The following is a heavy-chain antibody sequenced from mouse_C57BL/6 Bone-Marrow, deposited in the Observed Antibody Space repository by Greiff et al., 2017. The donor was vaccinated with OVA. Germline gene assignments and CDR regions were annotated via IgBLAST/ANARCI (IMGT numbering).Heavy chain of an antibody. V-gene: IGHV5-2*03. CDR2: INSDGGST. CDR3: ARQGQLRLPFDY. CDR1: EYEFPSHD. J-gene: IGHJ2*01. Sequence: EVKLVEPGGGLVQPGESLKLSCESNEYEFPSHDMSWVRKTPEKRLELVAAINSDGGSTYYPDTMERRFIISRDNTKKTLYLQMSSLRSEDTALYYCARQGQLRLPFDYWGQGTTLTVSS. D-gene: IGHD3-2*02.